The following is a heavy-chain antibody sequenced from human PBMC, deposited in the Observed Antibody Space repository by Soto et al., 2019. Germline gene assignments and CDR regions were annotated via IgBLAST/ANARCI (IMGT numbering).Heavy chain of an antibody. Sequence: QVQLQQSGPGLVKPSQTLSVTCGISGDSVSSNSAAWNWLRQTPSRGLEWLGRTYYRSKRYNDYAVCVESRITINPDTSKNHFSLQLNFVTPEDTAVYFCARGEQYSGRIFDYWGQGTLVTVSS. CDR3: ARGEQYSGRIFDY. J-gene: IGHJ4*02. CDR2: TYYRSKRYN. V-gene: IGHV6-1*01. CDR1: GDSVSSNSAA. D-gene: IGHD1-26*01.